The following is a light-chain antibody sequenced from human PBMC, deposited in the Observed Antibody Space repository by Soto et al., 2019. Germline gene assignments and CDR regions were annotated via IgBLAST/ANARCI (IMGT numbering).Light chain of an antibody. J-gene: IGKJ5*01. V-gene: IGKV3-20*01. CDR2: GAS. CDR1: QSVSSIY. CDR3: QQSYSTPIT. Sequence: EIVLTQSPGTLSLSPGERATLSCRASQSVSSIYLAWYQQKPGQAPRLLIYGASSRPTGIPDRFGGSGSGTDFTLTISRLEPEDFATYYCQQSYSTPITFGQGTRLEIK.